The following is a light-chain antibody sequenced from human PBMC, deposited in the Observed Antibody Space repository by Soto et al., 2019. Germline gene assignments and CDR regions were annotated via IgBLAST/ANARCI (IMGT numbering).Light chain of an antibody. CDR3: SSYTANTTWV. CDR1: SSDIGAYNY. Sequence: QSALTQPASASESPGQSITISCIGTSSDIGAYNYVSWYQQHPGKAPQLIIHEVDSRPSGTSDRFSGSKSGNTASLTISGLHLEDEADYYCSSYTANTTWVFGGGTKLTV. J-gene: IGLJ3*02. V-gene: IGLV2-14*01. CDR2: EVD.